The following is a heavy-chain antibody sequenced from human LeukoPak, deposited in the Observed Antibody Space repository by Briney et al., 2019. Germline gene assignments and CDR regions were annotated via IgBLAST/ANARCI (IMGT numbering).Heavy chain of an antibody. CDR1: GGSISSYY. CDR2: IYYSGST. CDR3: ARGEQLWVLGAFDI. V-gene: IGHV4-59*01. Sequence: SETLSLTCTVSGGSISSYYWSWIRQPPGKGLEWIGYIYYSGSTNYNSSLKSRVTISVDTSKNQFSLKLSSVTAADTAVYYCARGEQLWVLGAFDIWGQGTMVTVSS. J-gene: IGHJ3*02. D-gene: IGHD5-18*01.